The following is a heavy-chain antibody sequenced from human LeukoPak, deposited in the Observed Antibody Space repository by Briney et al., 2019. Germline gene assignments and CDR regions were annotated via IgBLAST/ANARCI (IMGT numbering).Heavy chain of an antibody. D-gene: IGHD1-26*01. CDR3: ARDRTIVGAKEEFDY. CDR2: ISSSGSTI. Sequence: GGSLRLSCAASGFTFSSYEMNWVRQAPGKGLEWVSYISSSGSTIYYADSVKGRFTISRDNAKNSLYLQMNSLRAEDTAVYYCARDRTIVGAKEEFDYWGQGTLVTVSS. CDR1: GFTFSSYE. J-gene: IGHJ4*02. V-gene: IGHV3-48*03.